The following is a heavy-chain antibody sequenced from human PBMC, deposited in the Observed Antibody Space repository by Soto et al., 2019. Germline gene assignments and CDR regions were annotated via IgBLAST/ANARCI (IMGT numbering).Heavy chain of an antibody. CDR2: ISGSGGST. D-gene: IGHD6-19*01. CDR1: GFTFSSYA. V-gene: IGHV3-23*01. J-gene: IGHJ4*02. Sequence: EVQLLESGGGLVQPGGSLRLSCAASGFTFSSYAMNWVRQAPGKGLEWVSVISGSGGSTYYADSVKGRFTISRDNAKNTMYLQMNSLRGEDPAVYYCASRSSGWYLDYWGQGHLVTVSS. CDR3: ASRSSGWYLDY.